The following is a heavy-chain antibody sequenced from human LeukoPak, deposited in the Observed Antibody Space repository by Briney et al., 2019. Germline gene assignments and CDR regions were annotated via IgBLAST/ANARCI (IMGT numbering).Heavy chain of an antibody. V-gene: IGHV1-46*01. J-gene: IGHJ4*02. CDR3: ARVFLTVTIDY. CDR1: GYTFTSYY. D-gene: IGHD4-17*01. CDR2: INPSGGST. Sequence: ASVKVSCKVSGYTFTSYYMHWVRQAPGQGLEWMGIINPSGGSTSYAQKFQGRVTMTRDMSTSTVYMELSSLRSEDTAVYYCARVFLTVTIDYWGQGTLVTVSS.